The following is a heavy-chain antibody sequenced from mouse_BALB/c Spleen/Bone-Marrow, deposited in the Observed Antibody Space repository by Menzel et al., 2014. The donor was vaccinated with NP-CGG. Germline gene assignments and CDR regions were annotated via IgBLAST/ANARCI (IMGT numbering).Heavy chain of an antibody. J-gene: IGHJ4*01. D-gene: IGHD2-2*01. V-gene: IGHV1S81*02. Sequence: VKLMESGAELVKPGASLKLSCKASGYTFXNYWIHWVKQRPGQGLEWIGEINPSNGRTNYNEKFKTKATLTVDKSSSTAYMQLSSLTSEDSAVNYCAARLSHLAMDYWGQGTSVTVSS. CDR2: INPSNGRT. CDR1: GYTFXNYW. CDR3: AARLSHLAMDY.